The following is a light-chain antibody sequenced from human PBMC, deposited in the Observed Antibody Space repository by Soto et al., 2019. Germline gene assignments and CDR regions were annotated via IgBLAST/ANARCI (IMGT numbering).Light chain of an antibody. CDR3: SSYTSVSTRV. V-gene: IGLV2-8*01. Sequence: QSALTQPPSASGSPGQSVTISCTGTSSDVGGYNYVSWYQQHAGKAPKLMIYEVTKRPSGVPDRFSGSRSGNTASLTVSGLQAEDEADYYCSSYTSVSTRVFGGGTKLTVL. J-gene: IGLJ2*01. CDR1: SSDVGGYNY. CDR2: EVT.